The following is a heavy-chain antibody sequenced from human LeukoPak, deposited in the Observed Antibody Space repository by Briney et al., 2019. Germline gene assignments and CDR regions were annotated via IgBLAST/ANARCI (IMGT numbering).Heavy chain of an antibody. CDR2: IIPIFGTA. V-gene: IGHV1-69*13. CDR1: GGTFSSYA. D-gene: IGHD3-10*01. J-gene: IGHJ4*02. Sequence: SVKVSCKASGGTFSSYAISWVRQAPGHGLEWMGGIIPIFGTANYAQKFQGRVAITADESTSTAYMELSSLRSEDTAVYYCARDQAGYYYGSGSYFSWNYWGQGTLVTVSS. CDR3: ARDQAGYYYGSGSYFSWNY.